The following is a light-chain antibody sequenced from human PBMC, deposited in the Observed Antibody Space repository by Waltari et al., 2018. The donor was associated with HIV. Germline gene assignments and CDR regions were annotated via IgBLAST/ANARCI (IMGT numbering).Light chain of an antibody. CDR2: EGT. CDR3: SSYTASGSVI. CDR1: TINYNS. J-gene: IGLJ2*01. Sequence: QSALTQPASVSGSPGQSVTISCTGPTINYNSVSWYQQHPAKAPKLIIFEGTYRPSGVSNRFSGSKSGNTASLTISGRQGEDEAHYYCSSYTASGSVIFGGGTNLTVL. V-gene: IGLV2-14*03.